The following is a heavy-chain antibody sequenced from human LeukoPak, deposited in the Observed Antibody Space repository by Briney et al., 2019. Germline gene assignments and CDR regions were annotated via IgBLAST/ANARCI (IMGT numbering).Heavy chain of an antibody. V-gene: IGHV4-34*01. CDR1: GGSFSGYY. CDR2: INHSGST. CDR3: ARGCYYIYNYFDY. J-gene: IGHJ4*02. D-gene: IGHD1-26*01. Sequence: SETLSLTCAVYGGSFSGYYWSWIRQPPGKGLEWIGEINHSGSTNYNPSLKSRVAISVDTSKNQFSLKLSSVTAADTAVYYCARGCYYIYNYFDYWGQGTLVTVSS.